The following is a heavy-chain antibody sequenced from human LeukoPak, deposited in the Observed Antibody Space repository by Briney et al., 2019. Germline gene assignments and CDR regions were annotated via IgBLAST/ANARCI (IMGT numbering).Heavy chain of an antibody. CDR1: GGSISSYY. J-gene: IGHJ4*02. CDR3: ARNYYGSGSYFGY. CDR2: IYYSGST. D-gene: IGHD3-10*01. V-gene: IGHV4-59*01. Sequence: SETLSLTCTVSGGSISSYYWSWIRQPPGKGLEWIGYIYYSGSTNYNPCLKSRVTISVDTSKSQFPLKLSSVTAADTAVYYCARNYYGSGSYFGYWGQGTLVTVSS.